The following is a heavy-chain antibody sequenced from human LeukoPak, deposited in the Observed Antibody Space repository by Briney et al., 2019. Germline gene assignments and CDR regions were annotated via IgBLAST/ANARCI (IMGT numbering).Heavy chain of an antibody. J-gene: IGHJ4*02. CDR3: ARYNRDKSSGYTSNR. CDR2: VYYTGST. CDR1: GDSISPHY. V-gene: IGHV4-59*11. Sequence: PSETLSLTCTVSGDSISPHYWSWIRQPPGKGLEWIGYVYYTGSTNYNPSLSSRVTISLDTSKNQFSLRLSSVTAADTAMYFCARYNRDKSSGYTSNRWGQGSLVTVSS. D-gene: IGHD3-22*01.